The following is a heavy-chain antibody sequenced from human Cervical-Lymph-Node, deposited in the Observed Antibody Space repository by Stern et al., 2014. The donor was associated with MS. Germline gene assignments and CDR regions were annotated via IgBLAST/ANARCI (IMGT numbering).Heavy chain of an antibody. CDR3: ARRVGDYVWGSYRMNWFDP. V-gene: IGHV4-59*08. CDR2: IYYSGST. J-gene: IGHJ5*02. D-gene: IGHD3-16*02. CDR1: GGSISSYY. Sequence: VQLVESGPGLVKPSETLSLTCTVSGGSISSYYWSWIRQPPGKGLEWIGYIYYSGSTHYNPSLKSRVTLSVDTSKNQFSLKLSSVTAADTAVYYCARRVGDYVWGSYRMNWFDPWGQGTLVTVSS.